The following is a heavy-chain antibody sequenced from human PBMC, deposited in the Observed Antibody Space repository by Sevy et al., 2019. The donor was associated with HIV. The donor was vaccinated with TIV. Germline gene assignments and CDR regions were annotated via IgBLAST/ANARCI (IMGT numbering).Heavy chain of an antibody. Sequence: GGSLRLSCVASGFTFSSYAMSWVRQAPGKGLEWVSAISGSGGSTYYADSVKGRFTISRDNSKNTLYLEMNSLRAEDTAVYYCAPGVVTALFGYWGQGTLVTDSS. CDR3: APGVVTALFGY. J-gene: IGHJ4*02. D-gene: IGHD2-21*02. CDR1: GFTFSSYA. V-gene: IGHV3-23*01. CDR2: ISGSGGST.